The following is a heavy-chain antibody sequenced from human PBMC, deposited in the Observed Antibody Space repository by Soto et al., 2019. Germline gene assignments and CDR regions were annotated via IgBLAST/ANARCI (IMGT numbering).Heavy chain of an antibody. J-gene: IGHJ6*02. V-gene: IGHV4-59*08. CDR1: GGSISSYY. D-gene: IGHD3-10*01. CDR3: ARQGFGPLHGLVDV. Sequence: QVQLQESGPGLVKPSETLSLSCTVSGGSISSYYWSWFRQSPGKRMEWIGYVHHSWGSSYNPSLQRRVAISLDTAKRQFSLEVTSVTATDTAVYYCARQGFGPLHGLVDVWGQGTTVTVSS. CDR2: VHHSWGS.